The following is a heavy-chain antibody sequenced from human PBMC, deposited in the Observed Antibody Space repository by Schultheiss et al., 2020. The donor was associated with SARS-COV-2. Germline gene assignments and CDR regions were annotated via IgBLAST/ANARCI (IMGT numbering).Heavy chain of an antibody. J-gene: IGHJ4*02. CDR3: AKEGDYGDYIGQIDY. CDR2: ISGSGGST. CDR1: GFTFSSYW. V-gene: IGHV3-23*01. D-gene: IGHD4-17*01. Sequence: GESLKISCAASGFTFSSYWMHWVRQAPGKGLEWVSAISGSGGSTYYADSVKGRFTISRDNAKNSLYLQMNSLRAEDTAVYYCAKEGDYGDYIGQIDYWGQGTLVTVSS.